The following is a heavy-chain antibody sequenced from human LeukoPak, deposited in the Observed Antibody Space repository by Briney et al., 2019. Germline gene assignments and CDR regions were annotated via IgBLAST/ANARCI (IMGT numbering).Heavy chain of an antibody. Sequence: SCKASGYTFTGYYLHWVRQAPGKGLEWVAVIWYDGSNKYYADSVKGRFTISRDNSKNTLYLQMNSLRAEDTAVYYCARGPLRLGEFSRSYYYYYGMDVWGQGTTVTVSS. CDR2: IWYDGSNK. CDR1: GYTFTGYY. V-gene: IGHV3-33*01. J-gene: IGHJ6*02. D-gene: IGHD3-16*02. CDR3: ARGPLRLGEFSRSYYYYYGMDV.